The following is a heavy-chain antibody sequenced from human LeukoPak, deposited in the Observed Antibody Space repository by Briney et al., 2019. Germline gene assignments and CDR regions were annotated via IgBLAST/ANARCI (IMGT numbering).Heavy chain of an antibody. CDR3: ARDGDAVMVDFDY. Sequence: ASVTVSCRASGYTFTDYYMHWVRQAPGQGLEWMGWINPNSGGTGYAQKFQGRVTMTRDTSISTAYMELSRLRSDDTALYYCARDGDAVMVDFDYWGQGTLVTVSS. CDR1: GYTFTDYY. V-gene: IGHV1-2*02. CDR2: INPNSGGT. J-gene: IGHJ4*02. D-gene: IGHD5-18*01.